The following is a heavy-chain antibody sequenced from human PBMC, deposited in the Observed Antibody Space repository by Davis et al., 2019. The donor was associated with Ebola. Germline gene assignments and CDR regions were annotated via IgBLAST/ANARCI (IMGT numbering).Heavy chain of an antibody. J-gene: IGHJ4*02. Sequence: GESLKISCATSGFTFGTYSMNWVRQAPGKGLEWVSYISGTSNNIYYADSVKGRFTVSRDNARNSLYLEMHSLRDEDTAVYYCARDLHCDNDICYTYFFDYWGQGTLVTVSS. D-gene: IGHD2-8*01. CDR1: GFTFGTYS. CDR3: ARDLHCDNDICYTYFFDY. CDR2: ISGTSNNI. V-gene: IGHV3-48*02.